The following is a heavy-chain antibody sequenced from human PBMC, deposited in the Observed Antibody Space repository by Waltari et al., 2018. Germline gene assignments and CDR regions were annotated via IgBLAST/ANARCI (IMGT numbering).Heavy chain of an antibody. CDR2: IIPIFGTA. J-gene: IGHJ2*01. CDR1: GGNFSSYA. CDR3: ARKSDGWYFDL. Sequence: QVQLVQSGAEVKKLGSSVKVSCKASGGNFSSYAISWMRQAPGQGLEWMGGIIPIFGTANYAQKFQGRVTITADESTSTAYMELSSLRSEDTAVYYCARKSDGWYFDLWGRGTLVTVSS. V-gene: IGHV1-69*12.